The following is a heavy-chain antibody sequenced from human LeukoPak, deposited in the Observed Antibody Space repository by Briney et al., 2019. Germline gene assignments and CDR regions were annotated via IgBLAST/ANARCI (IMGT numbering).Heavy chain of an antibody. Sequence: PGRSLRLSCAASGFTFSSYGMHWVRQAPGKGQEWVAVIWYDGSNKYYADSVKGRFTISRDNSKNTLYLQMNSLRAEDTAVYYCARDLGDDDYWGQGTLVTVSS. J-gene: IGHJ4*02. CDR3: ARDLGDDDY. D-gene: IGHD2-21*01. CDR1: GFTFSSYG. V-gene: IGHV3-33*01. CDR2: IWYDGSNK.